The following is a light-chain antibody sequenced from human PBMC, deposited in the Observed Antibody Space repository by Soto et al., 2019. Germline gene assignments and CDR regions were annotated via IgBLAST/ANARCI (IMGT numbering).Light chain of an antibody. J-gene: IGKJ5*01. V-gene: IGKV1-27*01. Sequence: DIQMIQSPSSLSAYVGARVTISCRASQDIGNHLAWYQQKPGKVPKLLIHAASTLQSGVPSRVSGGGSVTDFTLTISSLQPEDVATYFCEMYNSAPLITFGPGTRLEIK. CDR2: AAS. CDR3: EMYNSAPLIT. CDR1: QDIGNH.